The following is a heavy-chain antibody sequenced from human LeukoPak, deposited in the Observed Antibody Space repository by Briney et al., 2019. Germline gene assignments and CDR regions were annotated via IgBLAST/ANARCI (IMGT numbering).Heavy chain of an antibody. V-gene: IGHV4-39*01. CDR1: GGSISSSSYY. CDR2: IYYSGST. CDR3: ARQGLGYSYGYVFSLPDY. J-gene: IGHJ4*02. D-gene: IGHD5-18*01. Sequence: SETLSLTCTVSGGSISSSSYYWGWIRQPPGKGLEWIGSIYYSGSTYYNPSLKSRVTISVDTSKNQFSLKLSSVTVADTAVYYCARQGLGYSYGYVFSLPDYWGQGTLVTVSS.